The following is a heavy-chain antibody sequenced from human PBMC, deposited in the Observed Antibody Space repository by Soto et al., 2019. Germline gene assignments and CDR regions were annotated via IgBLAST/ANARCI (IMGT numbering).Heavy chain of an antibody. CDR2: IYSGGST. CDR1: GFTVSSNY. CDR3: ARDSAVAGTIAFDI. Sequence: EVQLVESGGGLVQPGGSLRLSCAASGFTVSSNYMSWVRQAPGKGLEWVSVIYSGGSTYYADSVKGRFTISRDNSXNTLYLQMNSLRAEDTAVYYCARDSAVAGTIAFDIWGQGTMVTVSS. J-gene: IGHJ3*02. V-gene: IGHV3-66*01. D-gene: IGHD6-19*01.